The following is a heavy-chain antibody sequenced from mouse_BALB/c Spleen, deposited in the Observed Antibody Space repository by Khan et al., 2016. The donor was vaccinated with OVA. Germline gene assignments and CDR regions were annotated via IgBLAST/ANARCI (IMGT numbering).Heavy chain of an antibody. D-gene: IGHD3-1*01. CDR1: GYAFTNYQ. CDR3: TRGGYGGFAY. Sequence: QVQLQPSGAELVKPGASVKLSCKASGYAFTNYQMYWVKQRPGQGLEWIGEINPSNGGTNFNEKFKSKATLTVDKSSSTAYMQLSSLTSEDSAVYYCTRGGYGGFAYWGQGTLVTVSA. CDR2: INPSNGGT. J-gene: IGHJ3*01. V-gene: IGHV1S81*02.